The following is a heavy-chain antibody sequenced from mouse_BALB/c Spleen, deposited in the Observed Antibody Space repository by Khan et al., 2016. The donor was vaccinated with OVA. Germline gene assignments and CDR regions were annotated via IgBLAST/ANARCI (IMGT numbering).Heavy chain of an antibody. J-gene: IGHJ3*01. V-gene: IGHV1-7*01. D-gene: IGHD1-1*01. Sequence: QVQLKQSGAELAKPGASVKMSCKASGYTFTSYWMHWVKQRPGQGLEWIGYINPSTDYTEYNQKFKDKATLTADKSSSTAYMQLTSLTSEDSAVYYCTNHGSSSAWFNYWGQGTLVTVSA. CDR1: GYTFTSYW. CDR2: INPSTDYT. CDR3: TNHGSSSAWFNY.